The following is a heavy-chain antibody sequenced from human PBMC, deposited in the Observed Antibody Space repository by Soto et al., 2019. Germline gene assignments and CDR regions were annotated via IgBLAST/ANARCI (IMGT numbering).Heavy chain of an antibody. D-gene: IGHD6-13*01. V-gene: IGHV1-69*01. Sequence: QVQLVQSGAEVKKPGSSVKVSCKASGGTFSSYAISWVRQAPGQGLEWMGGIIHIFGTANYAHKLQDRVKITADESTSTADMELSSLRSDQTAVYYCARGYSSPGALSPFDYWGQGTLVTVSS. CDR2: IIHIFGTA. CDR3: ARGYSSPGALSPFDY. J-gene: IGHJ4*02. CDR1: GGTFSSYA.